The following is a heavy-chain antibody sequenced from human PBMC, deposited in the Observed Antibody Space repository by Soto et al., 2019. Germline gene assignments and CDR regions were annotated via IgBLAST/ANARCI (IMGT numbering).Heavy chain of an antibody. D-gene: IGHD6-13*01. CDR1: GFTFSDYY. CDR2: INSSSSYT. J-gene: IGHJ2*01. CDR3: ARIITAAGGRRYFDL. V-gene: IGHV3-11*05. Sequence: QVQLVESGGGLVKPGGSLRLSCAASGFTFSDYYMSWIRQAPGKGLEWVAYINSSSSYTNYADSVKGRFTISRDNAKKSLYLQMNSLRAEDTAVDYCARIITAAGGRRYFDLWGRGTLVTVSS.